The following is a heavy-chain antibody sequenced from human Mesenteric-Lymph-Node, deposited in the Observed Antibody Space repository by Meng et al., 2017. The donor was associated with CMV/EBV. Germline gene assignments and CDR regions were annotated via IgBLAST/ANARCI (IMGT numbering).Heavy chain of an antibody. CDR2: IRYDGTNK. CDR1: GFTFSNYG. Sequence: GESLKISCAASGFTFSNYGMHWVRQGPGKGLEWVAFIRYDGTNKYYADSVKGRFTISRDNSKNTVYLQMNSLRTEDTAVYYCAKPVSHYYFDDWGQGTLVTVSS. J-gene: IGHJ4*02. V-gene: IGHV3-30*02. CDR3: AKPVSHYYFDD.